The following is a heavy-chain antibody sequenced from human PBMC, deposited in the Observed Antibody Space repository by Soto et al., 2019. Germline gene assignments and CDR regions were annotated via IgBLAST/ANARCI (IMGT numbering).Heavy chain of an antibody. CDR1: GGPISGYY. CDR2: IHYSGNT. J-gene: IGHJ4*02. CDR3: ASHFLYPRVGAGRVDS. D-gene: IGHD1-26*01. Sequence: PSETLSLTCTVSGGPISGYYWSWIRQPPGKGLEWIAYIHYSGNTNYNPSVRSRVTISVDTSKNQVSLKLTSVTAADTAVYYCASHFLYPRVGAGRVDSWGQGSLFTVSS. V-gene: IGHV4-59*08.